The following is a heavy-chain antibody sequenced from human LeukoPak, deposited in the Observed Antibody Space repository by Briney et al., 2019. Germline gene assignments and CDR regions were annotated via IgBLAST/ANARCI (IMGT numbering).Heavy chain of an antibody. CDR1: RFTFITYG. CDR2: ISYDGSNK. Sequence: GGSLRLSCAASRFTFITYGMHWVRQAPGKGLEWVAVISYDGSNKYYADSVKGRFTISRDNSKNTLYLQMNSLRAEDTAVYYCASNRLSGYDPSPFDYWGQGTLVTVSS. J-gene: IGHJ4*02. D-gene: IGHD3-16*01. V-gene: IGHV3-30*03. CDR3: ASNRLSGYDPSPFDY.